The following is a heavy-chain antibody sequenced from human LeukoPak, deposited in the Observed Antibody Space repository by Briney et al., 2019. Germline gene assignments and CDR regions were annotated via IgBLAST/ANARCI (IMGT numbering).Heavy chain of an antibody. CDR3: ARLSVGYYYYYYMDV. Sequence: ETLSLTCAVYGGSFIGYYWSWIRQPPGKGLEWIGEINHSGSTNYNPSLKSRVTISVDTSKNQFSLKLSSVTAADTAVYYCARLSVGYYYYYYMDVWGKGTTVTISS. CDR1: GGSFIGYY. J-gene: IGHJ6*03. V-gene: IGHV4-34*01. CDR2: INHSGST.